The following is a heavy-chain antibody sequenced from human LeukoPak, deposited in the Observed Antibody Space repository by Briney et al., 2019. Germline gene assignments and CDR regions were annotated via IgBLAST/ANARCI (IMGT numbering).Heavy chain of an antibody. J-gene: IGHJ5*02. D-gene: IGHD6-13*01. CDR3: ARHPEYSSSWYYDNWFDP. Sequence: SETQSLTCTVSGGSISSYYWSWIRQPPGKGLEWIGYIYYSGSTNYNPSLKSRVTISVDTSKNQFSLKLSSVTAADTAVYYCARHPEYSSSWYYDNWFDPWGQGTLVTVSS. CDR2: IYYSGST. V-gene: IGHV4-59*08. CDR1: GGSISSYY.